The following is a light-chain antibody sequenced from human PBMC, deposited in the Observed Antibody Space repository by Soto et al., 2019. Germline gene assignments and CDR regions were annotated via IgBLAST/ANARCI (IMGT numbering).Light chain of an antibody. CDR1: ESGSSTS. V-gene: IGKV3-20*01. J-gene: IGKJ1*01. CDR2: GVS. CDR3: QQYDNSVWT. Sequence: EMVLTQSPGTLSLSPGERATLSCRASESGSSTSLAWYQQKPGQAPRLLMYGVSSRATGIPDRFSGSGSGTDFTLTINRLEPEDFAVYFCQQYDNSVWTFGQGTKVEIK.